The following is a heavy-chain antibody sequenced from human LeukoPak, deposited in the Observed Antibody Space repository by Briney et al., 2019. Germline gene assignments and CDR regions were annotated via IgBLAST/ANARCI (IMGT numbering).Heavy chain of an antibody. CDR3: ARDGGSGIS. CDR2: ISGSAGST. D-gene: IGHD6-19*01. Sequence: GGSLRLSCAASGFTFSSYAMNWVRQAPGKGLEWVSSISGSAGSTYYADSVKGRFTISRDNSKNTLYLQMNSLRAEDTAVYYCARDGGSGISWGQGTLVTVSS. J-gene: IGHJ4*02. CDR1: GFTFSSYA. V-gene: IGHV3-23*01.